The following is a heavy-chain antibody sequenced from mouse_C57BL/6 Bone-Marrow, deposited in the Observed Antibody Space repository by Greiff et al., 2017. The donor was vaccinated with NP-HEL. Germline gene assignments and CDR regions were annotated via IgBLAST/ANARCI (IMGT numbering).Heavy chain of an antibody. CDR2: IHPNSGST. CDR1: GYTFTSYW. V-gene: IGHV1-64*01. J-gene: IGHJ1*03. Sequence: VQLQQPGAELVKPGASVKLSCKASGYTFTSYWMHWVKQRPGQGLEWIGMIHPNSGSTNYNEKFKSKATLTVDNSSSTAYMQLSSLTSEDSAVYYCARREVVNWYFDVWGTGTTVTVSS. CDR3: ARREVVNWYFDV. D-gene: IGHD1-1*01.